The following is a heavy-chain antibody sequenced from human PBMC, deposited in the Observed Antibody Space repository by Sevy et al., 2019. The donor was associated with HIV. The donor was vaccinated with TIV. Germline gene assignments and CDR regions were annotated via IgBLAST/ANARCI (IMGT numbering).Heavy chain of an antibody. V-gene: IGHV4-59*08. CDR1: DDSINSYY. D-gene: IGHD6-13*01. CDR3: ATGAVVIGTAATPDLEF. Sequence: SETLSLTCSVSDDSINSYYWSWIRQPPGKGLQWIGYIYNNIGSTSYNPSLTSRVTISVDTSKNQFSLKLTSVTAADTAVYYCATGAVVIGTAATPDLEFWGQGSLVTVSS. J-gene: IGHJ4*02. CDR2: IYNNIGST.